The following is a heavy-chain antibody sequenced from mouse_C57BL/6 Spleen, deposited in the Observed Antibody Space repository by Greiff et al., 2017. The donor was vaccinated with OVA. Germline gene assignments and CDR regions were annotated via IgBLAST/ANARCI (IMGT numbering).Heavy chain of an antibody. V-gene: IGHV1-54*01. J-gene: IGHJ2*01. D-gene: IGHD1-1*01. CDR3: ARARFPHYGSSPDY. Sequence: QVQLQQSGAELVRPGTSVKVSCKASGYAFTNYLIEWVKQRPGQGLEWIGVINPGSGGTNYNEKFKGKATLTADKSSSTAYMQLSSLTSEDSAVDFCARARFPHYGSSPDYWGQGTTLTVSS. CDR2: INPGSGGT. CDR1: GYAFTNYL.